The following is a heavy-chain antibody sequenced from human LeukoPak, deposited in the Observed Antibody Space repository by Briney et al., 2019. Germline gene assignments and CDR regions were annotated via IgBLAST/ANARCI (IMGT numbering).Heavy chain of an antibody. CDR3: AKRRYCSSTSCYTYFDY. V-gene: IGHV3-23*01. J-gene: IGHJ4*02. Sequence: GGSLRLSCAASGFTFSSYAMSWVRQAPGKGLEWVSAISGSGGSTYYADSVKGRFTISRDNSKNTLYLQMYSLRAEDTAVYYCAKRRYCSSTSCYTYFDYWGQGTLVTVSS. CDR2: ISGSGGST. CDR1: GFTFSSYA. D-gene: IGHD2-2*01.